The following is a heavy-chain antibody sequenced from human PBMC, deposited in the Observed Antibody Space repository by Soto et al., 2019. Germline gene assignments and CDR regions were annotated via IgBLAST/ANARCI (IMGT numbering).Heavy chain of an antibody. Sequence: TLSLTCTVSGGSISSYYWSWIRQPPGKALEWLALIYWDDEKRYRPSLKSRLTITKDTSKNQVVLTMTNIDPVDTATYYCAQRPRSGSYFVYWGQGTLVTVSS. V-gene: IGHV2-5*08. J-gene: IGHJ4*02. CDR3: AQRPRSGSYFVY. CDR2: IYWDDEK. CDR1: GGSISSYYW. D-gene: IGHD1-26*01.